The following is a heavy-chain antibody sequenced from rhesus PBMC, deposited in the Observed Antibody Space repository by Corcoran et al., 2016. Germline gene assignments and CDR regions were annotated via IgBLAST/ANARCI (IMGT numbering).Heavy chain of an antibody. D-gene: IGHD6-13*01. Sequence: QVQLQESGPGLVKPSETLSLTCAVSGGSISSNYWSWIRQPPGKGLEWIGYIYGSSRSTYYNPSLKSRVTISPDTSKNQFSLKLRSVTAADTAVYYCARSYSSWSGLYFEFWGQGALVTVSS. V-gene: IGHV4-160*01. CDR2: IYGSSRST. CDR1: GGSISSNY. J-gene: IGHJ1*01. CDR3: ARSYSSWSGLYFEF.